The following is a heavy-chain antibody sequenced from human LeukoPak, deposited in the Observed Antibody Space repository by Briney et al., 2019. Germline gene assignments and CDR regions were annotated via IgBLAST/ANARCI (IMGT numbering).Heavy chain of an antibody. CDR1: GGSINSVSYY. CDR3: AREGITIFGVVIEENV. D-gene: IGHD3-3*01. Sequence: PSETLSLTCTVSGGSINSVSYYWVWIRQPPGKGLEWIGSIYNSESIYSKPSLRSRVTISLDTSTNQFSLKLSSLTAADTAVYYCAREGITIFGVVIEENVWGKGTTVTVSS. V-gene: IGHV4-39*07. CDR2: IYNSESI. J-gene: IGHJ6*04.